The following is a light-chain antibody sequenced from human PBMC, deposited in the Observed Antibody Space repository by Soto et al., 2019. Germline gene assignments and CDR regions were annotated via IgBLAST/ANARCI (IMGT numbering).Light chain of an antibody. CDR3: QQYIDWPPGT. CDR2: DTS. J-gene: IGKJ1*01. V-gene: IGKV3-15*01. CDR1: QSVSSS. Sequence: EIVVTQSPATLSVSPGERVTLSCRASQSVSSSLAWYQQRPGQAPRLLIYDTSTRAAGISARFSGSGSGKEFTLPISSLQSEDFAVYYCQQYIDWPPGTFGQGTAVEIK.